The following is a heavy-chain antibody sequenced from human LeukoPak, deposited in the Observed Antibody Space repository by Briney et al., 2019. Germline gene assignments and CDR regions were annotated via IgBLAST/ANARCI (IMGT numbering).Heavy chain of an antibody. V-gene: IGHV1-18*01. D-gene: IGHD2-15*01. J-gene: IGHJ4*02. CDR2: ISAYKGVT. CDR3: ARVNDIAVVAAAAPHYEY. Sequence: ASVKVSCKPSGYTFISYGISWVRQAPGPGLEWVGWISAYKGVTDYAQKFQGRLAMPTDTPTSTVYMELMSLTFEDTAVYYCARVNDIAVVAAAAPHYEYWGQGTLVTVSS. CDR1: GYTFISYG.